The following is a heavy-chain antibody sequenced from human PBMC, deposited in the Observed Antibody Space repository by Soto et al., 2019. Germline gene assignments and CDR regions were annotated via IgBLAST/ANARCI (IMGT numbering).Heavy chain of an antibody. Sequence: SLRLSCAASGFTFSSYGMHWVRQAPGKGLEWVAVIWYDGSNKYYADSVKGRFTISRDNSKNTLYLQMNSLRAEDTAVYYCARYSSSWYENYYYGMDFWGQGITVTVSS. J-gene: IGHJ6*02. CDR2: IWYDGSNK. V-gene: IGHV3-33*01. D-gene: IGHD6-13*01. CDR1: GFTFSSYG. CDR3: ARYSSSWYENYYYGMDF.